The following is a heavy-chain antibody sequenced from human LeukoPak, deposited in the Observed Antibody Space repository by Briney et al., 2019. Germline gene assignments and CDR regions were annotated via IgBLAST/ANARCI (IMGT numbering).Heavy chain of an antibody. CDR2: IIPILGIA. CDR3: ARAYYYDSSGYFELDY. V-gene: IGHV1-69*02. CDR1: GGTFSSYT. J-gene: IGHJ4*02. Sequence: ASVKVSCKASGGTFSSYTISWVRQAPGPGLEWMGRIIPILGIANYAQKFQGRVTITADKSTSTAYMELSSLRSEDTAVYYCARAYYYDSSGYFELDYWGQGTLVTVSS. D-gene: IGHD3-22*01.